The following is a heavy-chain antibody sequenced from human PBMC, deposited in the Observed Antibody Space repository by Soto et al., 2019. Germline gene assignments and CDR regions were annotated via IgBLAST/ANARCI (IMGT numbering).Heavy chain of an antibody. CDR1: GGSFTGYY. Sequence: QVQLPQWGAGLLRPAETLALTCSINGGSFTGYYCSWIRQAPGEALEWLGELNHVGATNVHPSLKSRILISMDASQRPFSVIMTSGSAADTAIYFCAGGRVHLVTGTLLRYYAMDVWGQGIAVIISS. V-gene: IGHV4-34*01. J-gene: IGHJ6*02. D-gene: IGHD3-10*01. CDR3: AGGRVHLVTGTLLRYYAMDV. CDR2: LNHVGAT.